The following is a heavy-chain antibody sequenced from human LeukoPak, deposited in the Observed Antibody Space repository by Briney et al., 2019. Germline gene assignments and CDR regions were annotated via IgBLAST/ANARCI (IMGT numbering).Heavy chain of an antibody. CDR3: ARERITMVRGVIITAEGLDY. D-gene: IGHD3-10*01. J-gene: IGHJ4*02. CDR2: ISAYNGNT. CDR1: GYTFTSYG. V-gene: IGHV1-18*01. Sequence: ASAKVSCKASGYTFTSYGISWVRQAPGQGLEWMGWISAYNGNTNYAQKLQGRVTMTTDTSTSTAYMELRSLRSDDTAVYYCARERITMVRGVIITAEGLDYWGQGTLVTVSS.